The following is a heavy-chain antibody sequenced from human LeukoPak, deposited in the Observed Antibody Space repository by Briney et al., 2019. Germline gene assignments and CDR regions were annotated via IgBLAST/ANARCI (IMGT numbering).Heavy chain of an antibody. V-gene: IGHV1-69*10. Sequence: ASVKVSCKVSGDTFSSYAISWVRHAPGQGLEWMGGIIPIFGMTNYTQKFQGRVTITADKSTNTAYMELTGLRSEDTAVYYCARIISMIRGAPQTTGYGMDVWGKGTTVTVS. CDR3: ARIISMIRGAPQTTGYGMDV. D-gene: IGHD3-10*01. J-gene: IGHJ6*04. CDR2: IIPIFGMT. CDR1: GDTFSSYA.